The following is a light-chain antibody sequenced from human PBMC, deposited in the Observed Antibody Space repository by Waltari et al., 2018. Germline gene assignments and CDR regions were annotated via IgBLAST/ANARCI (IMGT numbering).Light chain of an antibody. CDR2: VNSDGSH. V-gene: IGLV4-69*01. CDR3: QTGGHGTWV. Sequence: QLVLTQSPSASASLGAPVNLTCTLSSGHSTNIIAWLQQQPEKGPRYLMNVNSDGSHNKGVGIPDRFSGSSSGAERYLTISSLQSEDEADYYCQTGGHGTWVFGGGTRLTVL. CDR1: SGHSTNI. J-gene: IGLJ3*02.